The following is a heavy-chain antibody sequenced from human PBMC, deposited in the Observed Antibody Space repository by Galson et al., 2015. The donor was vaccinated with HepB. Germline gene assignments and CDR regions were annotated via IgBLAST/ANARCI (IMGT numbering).Heavy chain of an antibody. CDR1: GFTFSSYA. CDR3: ARARMVRGVSLYGMDV. Sequence: SLRLSCAASGFTFSSYAMHWVRQAPGKRLEYVSAISSNGGSTYYANSVKGRFTISRDNAKNTLYLQMGSLRAEDMAVYYSARARMVRGVSLYGMDVWGPGTTVTVSS. CDR2: ISSNGGST. J-gene: IGHJ6*02. D-gene: IGHD3-10*01. V-gene: IGHV3-64*01.